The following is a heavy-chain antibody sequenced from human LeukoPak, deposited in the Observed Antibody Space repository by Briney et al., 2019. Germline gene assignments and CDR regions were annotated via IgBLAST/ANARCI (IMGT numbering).Heavy chain of an antibody. J-gene: IGHJ4*02. CDR3: ARHYNLAFDY. V-gene: IGHV4-59*08. D-gene: IGHD1-14*01. CDR1: GGSISSFY. Sequence: SETLSLTCTVSGGSISSFYWSWIRQTPGKGLEWIGYIYHSGSTNYNPSLRSRVAISVDTSKNQFSLQVNSVTAADTAVYHCARHYNLAFDYWGQGTLVTVSS. CDR2: IYHSGST.